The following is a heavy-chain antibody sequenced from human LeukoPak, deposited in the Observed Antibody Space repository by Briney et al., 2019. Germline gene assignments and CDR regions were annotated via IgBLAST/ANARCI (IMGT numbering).Heavy chain of an antibody. CDR3: ARGAYGSGSYGENCFDP. D-gene: IGHD3-10*01. Sequence: GGSLRRSCAASGFTFSSFEMNWDRPAPGKGLEWVSYISSSGSTIYYPDSVKGRFTISRDNAKNSLYLQMNSLRAEDTAVYYCARGAYGSGSYGENCFDPWGQGTLVTVSS. J-gene: IGHJ5*02. V-gene: IGHV3-48*03. CDR1: GFTFSSFE. CDR2: ISSSGSTI.